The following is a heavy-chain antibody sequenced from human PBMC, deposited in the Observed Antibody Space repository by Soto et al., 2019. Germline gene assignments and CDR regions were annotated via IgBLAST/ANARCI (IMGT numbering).Heavy chain of an antibody. CDR3: AKRISYYYGMDV. Sequence: QVQLVESGGGVVQPGRSLRLSCAASGFTFSSYGMHWVRQAPGKGLEWVAVISYDGSNKYYADSVKGRFTISRDNSKNTLYLQMNSLRAEDTAVYYCAKRISYYYGMDVWGQGTTVTVSS. D-gene: IGHD3-3*02. V-gene: IGHV3-30*18. CDR1: GFTFSSYG. J-gene: IGHJ6*02. CDR2: ISYDGSNK.